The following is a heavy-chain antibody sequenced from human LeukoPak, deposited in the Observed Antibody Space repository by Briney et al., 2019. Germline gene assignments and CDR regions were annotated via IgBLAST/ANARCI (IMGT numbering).Heavy chain of an antibody. J-gene: IGHJ4*02. CDR3: TSATFEVGGAVDY. CDR1: GFTFSSYS. Sequence: PGGSLRLSCAASGFTFSSYSIHWVRQAPGKGLEWVAVVSFDGSIKHYADSVMGRFTLSRDNSKNTLYLHMNSLIPEDTAVYYCTSATFEVGGAVDYWGQGTLVTVSS. V-gene: IGHV3-30*04. D-gene: IGHD3-3*01. CDR2: VSFDGSIK.